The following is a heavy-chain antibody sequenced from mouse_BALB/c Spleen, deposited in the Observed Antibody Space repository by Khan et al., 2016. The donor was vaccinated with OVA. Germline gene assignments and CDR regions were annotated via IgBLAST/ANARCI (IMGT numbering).Heavy chain of an antibody. V-gene: IGHV5-6-5*01. CDR2: ISSGGST. CDR1: GFTFSNYA. Sequence: EVELVESGGGLVKPGGSLKVSCAASGFTFSNYAMSWVRQTPEKRLEWVASISSGGSTYYPDSAKGRFTISRDNSRNILYLQMSSLRSEDTAMYYCARDYWFVYWGQGTLVTGSA. CDR3: ARDYWFVY. J-gene: IGHJ3*01.